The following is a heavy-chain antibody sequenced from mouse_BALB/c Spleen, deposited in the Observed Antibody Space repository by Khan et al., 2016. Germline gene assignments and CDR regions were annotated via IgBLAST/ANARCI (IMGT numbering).Heavy chain of an antibody. J-gene: IGHJ2*01. D-gene: IGHD1-1*01. CDR3: ARRGPIYYYGSTYGY. CDR2: IDPANGNT. V-gene: IGHV14-3*02. CDR1: GFNIKDTF. Sequence: VQLQQSWAELVKPGASVKLSCTASGFNIKDTFMHWVKQRPEQGLEWIGRIDPANGNTRYDPKFQGKATITADTSSNTAYLQLSSLTSEDTAVYYCARRGPIYYYGSTYGYWGQGTTLTVSS.